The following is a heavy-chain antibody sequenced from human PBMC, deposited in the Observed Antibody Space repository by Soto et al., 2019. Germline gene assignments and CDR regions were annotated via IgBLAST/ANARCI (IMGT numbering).Heavy chain of an antibody. V-gene: IGHV3-30*03. CDR1: GFTFSSYG. CDR2: ISYDGSNK. CDR3: SSWSDYRYYGMDV. Sequence: GGSLRLSCAASGFTFSSYGMHWVRQAPGRGLEWVAVISYDGSNKYYADSVKGRFTISRDNSKNTLYLQMNSLRAEDTAVYYCSSWSDYRYYGMDVWGQGTTVTVSS. J-gene: IGHJ6*02. D-gene: IGHD2-15*01.